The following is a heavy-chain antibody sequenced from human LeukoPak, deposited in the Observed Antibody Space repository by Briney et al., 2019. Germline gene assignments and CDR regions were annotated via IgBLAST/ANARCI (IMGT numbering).Heavy chain of an antibody. Sequence: GGSLRLSCAASGFTFSSYSMNWVRQAPGKGLEWVSSISGSGAMTYYGDSVKGRFTISRDNAMDTLYLQMNSLRADDTAVYYCAKDRVDGSGSQFDSWGQGSLVIVSS. CDR2: ISGSGAMT. V-gene: IGHV3-23*01. CDR1: GFTFSSYS. D-gene: IGHD3-10*01. J-gene: IGHJ4*02. CDR3: AKDRVDGSGSQFDS.